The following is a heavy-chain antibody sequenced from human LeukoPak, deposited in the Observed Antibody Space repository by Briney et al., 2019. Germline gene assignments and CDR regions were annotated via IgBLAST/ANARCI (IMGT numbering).Heavy chain of an antibody. J-gene: IGHJ4*02. D-gene: IGHD2-15*01. CDR1: VFTFSSYS. CDR3: ARETCSGGSCYFDY. CDR2: ISSSSSTI. V-gene: IGHV3-48*01. Sequence: GGSLRLSCAASVFTFSSYSMHWVRQAPGKGLEWLSFISSSSSTIYYADSVKGRFTISRENAKNSLYLQMNSLRAGDTAVYYCARETCSGGSCYFDYWGQGTLVTVSS.